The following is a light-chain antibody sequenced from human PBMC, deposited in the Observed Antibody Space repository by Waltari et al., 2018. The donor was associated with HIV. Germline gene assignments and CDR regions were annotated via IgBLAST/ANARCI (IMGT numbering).Light chain of an antibody. CDR1: QTIHTY. CDR3: QQSYTSLCT. Sequence: DINLTQSPSSLSAFVGDRVTITCRDSQTIHTYLTGYQHKSGKAPKLLFSSPSALQGAAPARFSVSGAGTHFTLSVTSLHLDDVATYDCQQSYTSLCTFGQGTELSI. V-gene: IGKV1-39*01. CDR2: SPS. J-gene: IGKJ2*01.